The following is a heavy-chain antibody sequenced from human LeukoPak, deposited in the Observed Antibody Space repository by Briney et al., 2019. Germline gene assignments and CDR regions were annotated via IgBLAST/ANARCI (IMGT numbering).Heavy chain of an antibody. V-gene: IGHV1-69*01. CDR3: ARDIGYSYGHEFDY. J-gene: IGHJ4*02. D-gene: IGHD5-18*01. CDR2: IIPIFGTA. CDR1: GGTFSSYA. Sequence: SVTVSCKASGGTFSSYAISWVRQAPGQGLEWMGGIIPIFGTANYAQKFQGRVTITADESTSTAYMELSSLRSEDTAVYYCARDIGYSYGHEFDYWGQGTLVTVSS.